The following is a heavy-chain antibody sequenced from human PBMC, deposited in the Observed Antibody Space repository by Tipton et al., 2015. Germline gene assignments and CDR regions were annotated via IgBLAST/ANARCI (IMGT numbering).Heavy chain of an antibody. D-gene: IGHD3-22*01. CDR2: IFYSGST. CDR1: GGSISSGDYY. V-gene: IGHV4-30-4*01. J-gene: IGHJ5*02. Sequence: TLSLTCTVSGGSISSGDYYWSWIRQPPGKGLEWIGYIFYSGSTYYNPSLKSRITISLDTSKNQFSLKLSSVTAADTAVYYCARDSYYDSSGPWGQGTLVTVSS. CDR3: ARDSYYDSSGP.